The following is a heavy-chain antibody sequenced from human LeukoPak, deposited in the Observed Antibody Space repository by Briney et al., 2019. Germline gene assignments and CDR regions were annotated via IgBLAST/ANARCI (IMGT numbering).Heavy chain of an antibody. CDR3: AKTVGANKNYFGY. Sequence: GGSLGLSCAASGFSFNTYDMHWVRQAPGKGLDWVAVILSDGSGDHYADSVRGRFTISRDNSKNTLYLQINDLRPEDRAVYYCAKTVGANKNYFGYWGQGTLVTVSS. CDR2: ILSDGSGD. J-gene: IGHJ4*02. CDR1: GFSFNTYD. V-gene: IGHV3-30*18. D-gene: IGHD1-26*01.